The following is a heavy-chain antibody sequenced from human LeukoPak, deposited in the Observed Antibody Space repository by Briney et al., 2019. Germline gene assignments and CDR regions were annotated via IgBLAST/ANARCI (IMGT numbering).Heavy chain of an antibody. J-gene: IGHJ6*02. Sequence: PSQTLSLTCTVSGGSIRSGGYYWSWIRQHPGKGLEWIGCIYYSGSTNYNPSLKSRVTMSVDTSKNQFSLKLSSVTAADTAVYYCARLAAGLYYYSMDVWGQGTTVTVSS. CDR3: ARLAAGLYYYSMDV. CDR1: GGSIRSGGYY. V-gene: IGHV4-31*03. CDR2: IYYSGST. D-gene: IGHD2-15*01.